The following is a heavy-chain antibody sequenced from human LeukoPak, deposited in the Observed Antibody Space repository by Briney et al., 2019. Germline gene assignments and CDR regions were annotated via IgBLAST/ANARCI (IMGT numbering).Heavy chain of an antibody. CDR2: ISYDGSNK. CDR3: ARGGKIQLWPRRANYYNYMDV. D-gene: IGHD5-18*01. Sequence: PWGSLRLSCAASGFTFSSYGMHWVRQVPGKGLEWVAVISYDGSNKYYADSVKGRFTISRDNSKNTLYLQVNSLRAEDTALYYCARGGKIQLWPRRANYYNYMDVWGKGTTVTISS. V-gene: IGHV3-30*03. J-gene: IGHJ6*03. CDR1: GFTFSSYG.